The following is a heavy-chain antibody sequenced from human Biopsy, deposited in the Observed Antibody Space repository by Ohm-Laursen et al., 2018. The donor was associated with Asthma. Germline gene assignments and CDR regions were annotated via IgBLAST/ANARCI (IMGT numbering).Heavy chain of an antibody. CDR2: IYYSGTT. J-gene: IGHJ6*02. CDR1: DAAISRGGYY. Sequence: SQTLSLTCSVSDAAISRGGYYWSWIRQHPVTGLEWIGYIYYSGTTYYNPSLKSRVTISVDTSKNPFSLKLTSVTAADTAVYYCARDRRVRFLEWPPAMDVWGQGTTVTVSS. CDR3: ARDRRVRFLEWPPAMDV. V-gene: IGHV4-31*03. D-gene: IGHD3-3*01.